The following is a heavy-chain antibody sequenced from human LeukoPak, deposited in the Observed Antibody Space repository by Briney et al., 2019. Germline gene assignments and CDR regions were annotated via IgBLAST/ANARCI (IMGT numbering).Heavy chain of an antibody. CDR1: GFTFSSYA. D-gene: IGHD6-13*01. J-gene: IGHJ4*02. CDR2: ISGSGGST. CDR3: AKVSAAGWTDLDY. V-gene: IGHV3-23*01. Sequence: GGSLRLSCAASGFTFSSYAMSWVRQAPGKGLEWVSAISGSGGSTYYADSVKGRFTIPRDNSKNTLYPQMNSLRAEDTAVYYCAKVSAAGWTDLDYWGQGTLVTVSS.